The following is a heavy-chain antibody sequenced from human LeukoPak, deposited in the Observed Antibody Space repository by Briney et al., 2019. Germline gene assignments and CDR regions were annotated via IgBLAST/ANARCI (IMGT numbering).Heavy chain of an antibody. CDR3: ARGSSGWPYYYYYMDV. CDR2: IYYSGST. Sequence: PSETLSLTCTVSGGSISSYYWSWIRQPPGKGLEWIGYIYYSGSTNYNPSLKSRVTISVDTSKNQFSLKLSSVTAADTAVYYCARGSSGWPYYYYYMDVWGKGTTVTVSS. D-gene: IGHD6-19*01. CDR1: GGSISSYY. J-gene: IGHJ6*03. V-gene: IGHV4-59*01.